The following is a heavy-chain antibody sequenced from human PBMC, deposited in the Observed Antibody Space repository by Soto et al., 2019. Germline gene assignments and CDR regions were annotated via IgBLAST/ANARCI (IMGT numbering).Heavy chain of an antibody. V-gene: IGHV3-23*01. D-gene: IGHD5-18*01. CDR1: GFTISDYG. Sequence: GGSLRLSCAVSGFTISDYGVTWVRQPPGKGLYWVSGFSGSRGKTFYADSVKGRFTISRDSSKSTLYLQVNSLRDDDTAVYYCVEGVYSSGSDFFDYWGQGTPVTAPQ. J-gene: IGHJ4*02. CDR2: FSGSRGKT. CDR3: VEGVYSSGSDFFDY.